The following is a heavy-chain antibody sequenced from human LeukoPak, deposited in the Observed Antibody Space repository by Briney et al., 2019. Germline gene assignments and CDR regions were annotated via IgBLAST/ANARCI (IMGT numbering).Heavy chain of an antibody. Sequence: GASVKVSCKASGYTFTSLDISWVRQANGQGLEWLGWMNPKNGNTGYAQKFRGRVTITRDTSESIAYMELSGLRSDDTAVYYCARDLNRSNWNHISWFDPWGQGTLVTVSS. CDR2: MNPKNGNT. D-gene: IGHD1-14*01. CDR1: GYTFTSLD. CDR3: ARDLNRSNWNHISWFDP. V-gene: IGHV1-8*03. J-gene: IGHJ5*02.